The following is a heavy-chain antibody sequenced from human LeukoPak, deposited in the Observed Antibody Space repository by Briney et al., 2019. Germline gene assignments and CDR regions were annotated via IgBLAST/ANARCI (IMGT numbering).Heavy chain of an antibody. V-gene: IGHV3-33*01. CDR1: GFTFSNYS. J-gene: IGHJ4*02. Sequence: AGGSLRLSCAASGFTFSNYSMHWVRQAPGKGLEWVAVIWFDGSNKYYADSVKGRFTISRDTSNNTLYLQMNSLRAEDTAVYYCARDLSYLRLDYWGQGTLVTVSS. CDR2: IWFDGSNK. CDR3: ARDLSYLRLDY. D-gene: IGHD3-10*01.